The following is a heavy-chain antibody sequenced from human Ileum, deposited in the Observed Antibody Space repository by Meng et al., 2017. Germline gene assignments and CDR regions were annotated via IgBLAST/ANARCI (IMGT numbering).Heavy chain of an antibody. Sequence: ESLVGLLHRGGPSQVSCPCLWFTFGYPAINWVRKAPGKRWEWAGRIRSKANSGATAYAVSVKGRVTVSRDNSKNTLYLQMNSLRAEDTAVYYCAKGVNSGSYYGRDYWGQGTLVTVSS. CDR3: AKGVNSGSYYGRDY. CDR1: WFTFGYPA. D-gene: IGHD1-26*01. J-gene: IGHJ4*02. CDR2: IRSKANSGAT. V-gene: IGHV3-73*01.